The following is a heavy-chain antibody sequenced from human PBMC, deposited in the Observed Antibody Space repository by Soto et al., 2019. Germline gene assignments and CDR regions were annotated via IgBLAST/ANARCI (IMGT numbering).Heavy chain of an antibody. D-gene: IGHD3-22*01. CDR3: AGTYYYDSSGNDY. CDR2: ISSSSSYI. J-gene: IGHJ4*02. V-gene: IGHV3-21*05. Sequence: EVQLVESGGGLVQPGGSLRLSCAASGFTFSSYSMNWVRQAPGKGLEWVSYISSSSSYIYYADSVKGRFTISRDNAKNSLYLQMNSLRAEDTAVYYCAGTYYYDSSGNDYWGQGTLVTVSS. CDR1: GFTFSSYS.